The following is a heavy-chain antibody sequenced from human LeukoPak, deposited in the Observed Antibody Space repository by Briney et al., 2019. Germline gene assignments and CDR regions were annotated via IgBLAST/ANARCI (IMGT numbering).Heavy chain of an antibody. Sequence: GGSLRLSCAASGFTFSSYWMSWVRQAPGKGLEWVANIKQDGSEKYYVDSVKGRFTISRDNAKNSLYLQMNSLRAEDTAVYYCARAGKEYSISWYCYFDYWGHGTLGTASS. J-gene: IGHJ4*01. CDR2: IKQDGSEK. V-gene: IGHV3-7*01. CDR3: ARAGKEYSISWYCYFDY. D-gene: IGHD6-13*01. CDR1: GFTFSSYW.